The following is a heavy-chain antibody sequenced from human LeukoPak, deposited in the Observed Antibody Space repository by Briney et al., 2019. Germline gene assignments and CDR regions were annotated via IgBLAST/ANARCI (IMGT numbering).Heavy chain of an antibody. CDR3: AKSRYYDILTGQTYYFDY. J-gene: IGHJ4*02. D-gene: IGHD3-9*01. CDR1: GFTFDDYA. V-gene: IGHV3-9*01. CDR2: ISWNSGDI. Sequence: PGRSLRLSCTASGFTFDDYAMHWVRQAPGKGLDWVSGISWNSGDIVYADSVKGRFTTSRDNAENSLYLRMNSLTSEDTALYYCAKSRYYDILTGQTYYFDYWGQGTLVTVSS.